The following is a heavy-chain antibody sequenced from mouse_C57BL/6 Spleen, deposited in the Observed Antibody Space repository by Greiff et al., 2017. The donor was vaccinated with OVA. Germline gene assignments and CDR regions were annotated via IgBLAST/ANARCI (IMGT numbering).Heavy chain of an antibody. CDR3: ASNWDGYAMDY. CDR2: IYPSDSET. J-gene: IGHJ4*01. Sequence: QVQLQQPGAELVRPGSSVKLSCKASGYTFTSYWMDWVKQRPGQGLEWIGNIYPSDSETHYNQKFKDKATLTVDKSSSTAYMQLSSLTSEASAVYYCASNWDGYAMDYWGQGTSVTVSS. D-gene: IGHD4-1*01. CDR1: GYTFTSYW. V-gene: IGHV1-61*01.